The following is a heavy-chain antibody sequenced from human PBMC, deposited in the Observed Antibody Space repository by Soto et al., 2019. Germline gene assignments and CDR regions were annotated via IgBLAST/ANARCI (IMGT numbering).Heavy chain of an antibody. D-gene: IGHD3-3*01. J-gene: IGHJ3*02. CDR2: INPATGAA. V-gene: IGHV1-2*02. Sequence: QLHLVHSGAVVKKPGASVTVSCSASGYPVTAYYMHWVRQAPGRGLEWMGGINPATGAAKYTQTFQGRVTITRDTASSTVFMERSGPTSEDTAVFYCARGGGVGVAGSAAFDMWGQGTLVTVSS. CDR1: GYPVTAYY. CDR3: ARGGGVGVAGSAAFDM.